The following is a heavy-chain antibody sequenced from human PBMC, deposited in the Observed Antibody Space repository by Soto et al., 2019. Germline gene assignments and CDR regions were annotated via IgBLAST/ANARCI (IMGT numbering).Heavy chain of an antibody. CDR1: GFTFSSYD. V-gene: IGHV3-13*01. CDR2: IGTAGDT. D-gene: IGHD1-26*01. Sequence: RLSCAASGFTFSSYDMHWVRQATGKGLEWVSAIGTAGDTYYPGSVKGRFTISRENAKNSLYLQMNSLRAGDTAVYYCARDRGFPYYYGMDVWGQGTTVTVSS. CDR3: ARDRGFPYYYGMDV. J-gene: IGHJ6*02.